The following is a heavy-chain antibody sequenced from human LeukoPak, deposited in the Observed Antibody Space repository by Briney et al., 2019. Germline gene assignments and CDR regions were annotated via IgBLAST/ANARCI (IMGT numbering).Heavy chain of an antibody. V-gene: IGHV3-23*01. CDR3: VRDRGYCSGGTCYALWDY. J-gene: IGHJ4*02. Sequence: GGSLRLSCAASEFTFSNYAMTWVRQAPGKGLEWVSTISSSGSNTHYADSVRGRFTISRDNTDNAVHLQMTSLRAEDTAMYYCVRDRGYCSGGTCYALWDYWGQGTLVTVSS. CDR2: ISSSGSNT. CDR1: EFTFSNYA. D-gene: IGHD2-15*01.